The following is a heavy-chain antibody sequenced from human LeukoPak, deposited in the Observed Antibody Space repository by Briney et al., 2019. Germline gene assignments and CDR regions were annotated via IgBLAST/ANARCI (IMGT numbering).Heavy chain of an antibody. Sequence: SETLSLTCAVYGGSFSGYYWSWIRQPPGKGLEWIGEINHSGSTNYNPSLKSRVTISVDTSKNQFSLKLSSVTAADTAVYYCAILNIAAARGWFDPWGQGTLVIVSS. CDR2: INHSGST. CDR1: GGSFSGYY. D-gene: IGHD6-13*01. CDR3: AILNIAAARGWFDP. J-gene: IGHJ5*02. V-gene: IGHV4-34*01.